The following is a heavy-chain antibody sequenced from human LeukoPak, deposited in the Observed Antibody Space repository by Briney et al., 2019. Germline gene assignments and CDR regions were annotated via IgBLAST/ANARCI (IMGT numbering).Heavy chain of an antibody. J-gene: IGHJ4*02. D-gene: IGHD3-9*01. CDR1: GGTFGSYA. Sequence: GASVKVSCKASGGTFGSYAVSWVRQAPGQGLEWMGGIIPIFGTANYAQKFQGRVTITADESTSTAYMELSSLRSEDTAVYYCASLDILTGRNFDYWGQGTLVTVSS. CDR3: ASLDILTGRNFDY. V-gene: IGHV1-69*13. CDR2: IIPIFGTA.